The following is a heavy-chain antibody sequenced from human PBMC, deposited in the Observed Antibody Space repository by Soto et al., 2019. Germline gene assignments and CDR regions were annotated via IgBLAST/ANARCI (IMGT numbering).Heavy chain of an antibody. CDR1: GFTLSNAW. D-gene: IGHD2-21*02. CDR3: TPVSLYCGDDCYWFGP. CDR2: IKSKTDGGTT. J-gene: IGHJ5*02. V-gene: IGHV3-15*01. Sequence: GGSLRLSCAASGFTLSNAWMTWVRQAPGKGLEWVGRIKSKTDGGTTDYAAPVKDRFTISRDDSKNRLYLQMNSLKIEDTAVYYCTPVSLYCGDDCYWFGPWGQGTLVTVS.